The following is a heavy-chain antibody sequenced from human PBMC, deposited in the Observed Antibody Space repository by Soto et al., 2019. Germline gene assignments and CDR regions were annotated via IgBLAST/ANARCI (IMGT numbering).Heavy chain of an antibody. V-gene: IGHV4-39*01. J-gene: IGHJ6*02. CDR3: ARRGQQLVKWDYYYGMDV. D-gene: IGHD6-13*01. CDR2: IYYSGST. Sequence: SETLSLTCTVSGGSISSSSYYWGWIRQPPGKGLEWIGSIYYSGSTYYNPSLKSRVTISVDTSKNHFSLKLSSVTAADTALYYCARRGQQLVKWDYYYGMDVWGQGTTVTVSS. CDR1: GGSISSSSYY.